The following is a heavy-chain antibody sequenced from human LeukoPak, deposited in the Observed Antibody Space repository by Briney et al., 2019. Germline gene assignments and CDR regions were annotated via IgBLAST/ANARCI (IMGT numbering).Heavy chain of an antibody. CDR3: SGGSRFVDY. Sequence: NPGGSLRLSCAASGFTFSNSGMNWVRQAPGKGLEWVSSITSSGSYIYYADSVKGRFTISRDNAKNSLFLQMNSLRVEDTAVYYCSGGSRFVDYWGQGTLVTVSS. CDR2: ITSSGSYI. CDR1: GFTFSNSG. D-gene: IGHD3-16*01. V-gene: IGHV3-21*01. J-gene: IGHJ4*02.